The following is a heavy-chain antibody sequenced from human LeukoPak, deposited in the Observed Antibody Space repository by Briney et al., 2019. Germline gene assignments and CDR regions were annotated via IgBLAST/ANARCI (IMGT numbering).Heavy chain of an antibody. CDR3: ARTRDIVVVTAKRGPKYYFDY. J-gene: IGHJ4*02. D-gene: IGHD2-21*02. CDR2: IIPIFGTA. Sequence: GASVKVSCKASGGTFSSYAISWVRQAPGEGLQWMGGIIPIFGTANYAQKFQGRVTITADESTSTAYMELSSLRSEDTAVYYCARTRDIVVVTAKRGPKYYFDYWGQGTLVTVSS. V-gene: IGHV1-69*13. CDR1: GGTFSSYA.